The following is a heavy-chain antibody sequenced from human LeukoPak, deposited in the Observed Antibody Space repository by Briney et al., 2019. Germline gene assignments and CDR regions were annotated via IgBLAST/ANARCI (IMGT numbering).Heavy chain of an antibody. V-gene: IGHV3-30*02. CDR2: IRYDGSNI. CDR3: ARDSSGWYSGGD. J-gene: IGHJ4*02. Sequence: PGGSLRLSCAASGFTFSSYGMHWVRQAPGKGLEWMAFIRYDGSNIDYTDSVKGRFSISRDNFKSTVYLQMNSLRPEDTAVYYCARDSSGWYSGGDWGQGTLVTVSS. CDR1: GFTFSSYG. D-gene: IGHD6-19*01.